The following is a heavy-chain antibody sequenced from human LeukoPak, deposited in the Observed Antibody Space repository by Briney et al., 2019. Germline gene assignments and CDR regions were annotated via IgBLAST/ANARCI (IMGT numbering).Heavy chain of an antibody. CDR2: INHSGST. J-gene: IGHJ5*02. D-gene: IGHD2-2*01. CDR1: GGSFSGYY. Sequence: SETLSLTCAVYGGSFSGYYWSWIRQPPGKGLEWIGEINHSGSTNYNPSLKSRVTISVDTSKNQFSLKLSSVTAADAAVYYCARRLFGYCSSTSCSGVVWFDPWGQGTLVTVSS. CDR3: ARRLFGYCSSTSCSGVVWFDP. V-gene: IGHV4-34*01.